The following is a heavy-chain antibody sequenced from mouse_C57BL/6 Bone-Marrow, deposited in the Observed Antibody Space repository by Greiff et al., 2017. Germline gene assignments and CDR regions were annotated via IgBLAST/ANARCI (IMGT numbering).Heavy chain of an antibody. CDR2: IDPDNGYT. D-gene: IGHD1-1*01. V-gene: IGHV14-4*01. Sequence: VQLQQSGAELVRPGASVKLSCTASGFNIQDYYMHWVNQRPEQGLEWIGWIDPDNGYTDYASKFQGKATITVAPSSNPASLQLSRLPSEDTAFFYCTTSHNPLYGIMVYWGQGTSVTCSS. CDR3: TTSHNPLYGIMVY. CDR1: GFNIQDYY. J-gene: IGHJ4*01.